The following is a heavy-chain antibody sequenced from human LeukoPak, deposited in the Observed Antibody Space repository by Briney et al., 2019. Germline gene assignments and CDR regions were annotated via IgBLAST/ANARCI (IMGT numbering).Heavy chain of an antibody. CDR1: GFTFSSYA. Sequence: GGSLRLSRAASGFTFSSYAMHWVRQAPGKGLEWVAVISYDGSNKYYADSVKGRFTISRDNSKNTLYLQMNSLRAEDTAVYYCASGDYYDSSGYYYYYAFDIWGQGTMVTVSS. CDR2: ISYDGSNK. J-gene: IGHJ3*02. V-gene: IGHV3-30-3*01. D-gene: IGHD3-22*01. CDR3: ASGDYYDSSGYYYYYAFDI.